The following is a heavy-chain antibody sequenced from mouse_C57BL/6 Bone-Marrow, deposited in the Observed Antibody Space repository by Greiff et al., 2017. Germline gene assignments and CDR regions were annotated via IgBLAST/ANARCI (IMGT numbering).Heavy chain of an antibody. V-gene: IGHV1-81*01. CDR3: ARVQLRLPFAY. J-gene: IGHJ3*01. CDR2: IYPRRGNA. Sequence: VPLQQSGAELARPGASVKLSCKASGYTFTSSGISWVKQRTGQGLEWIGEIYPRRGNANYNEKFKGKATLTADKSSSTEDMELRSLTSEDSAVYFCARVQLRLPFAYWGQGTLVTVSA. D-gene: IGHD3-2*02. CDR1: GYTFTSSG.